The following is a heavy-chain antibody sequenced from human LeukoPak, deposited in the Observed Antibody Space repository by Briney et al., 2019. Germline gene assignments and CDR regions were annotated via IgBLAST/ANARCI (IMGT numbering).Heavy chain of an antibody. CDR3: DVNYGSGSWGFFDY. Sequence: QPGRSLRLSCAASGFTFSSYAMHWVRQAPGKGLEWVAVISYDGSNKYYADSVKGRFTISRDNSKNTLYLQMNSLRAEDTAVYYCDVNYGSGSWGFFDYWGQGTLVTVSS. V-gene: IGHV3-30-3*01. CDR1: GFTFSSYA. J-gene: IGHJ4*02. CDR2: ISYDGSNK. D-gene: IGHD3-10*01.